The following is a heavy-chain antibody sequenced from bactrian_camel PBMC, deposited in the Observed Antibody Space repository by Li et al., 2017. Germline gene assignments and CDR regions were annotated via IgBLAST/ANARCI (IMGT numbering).Heavy chain of an antibody. Sequence: HVQLVESGGDSVQAGGSLRISCLASGFTYSRYSMAWFRQSSGKGREIVAAINLQGTSTSYRDAVKGRFRIDRDNAKNTLYLQMNNLKVEDTAMYYCAIDLAWYGGGWCNRNEGSFASWGRGTQVTVS. CDR1: GFTYSRYS. V-gene: IGHV3S6*01. CDR3: AIDLAWYGGGWCNRNEGSFAS. D-gene: IGHD6*01. J-gene: IGHJ6*01. CDR2: INLQGTST.